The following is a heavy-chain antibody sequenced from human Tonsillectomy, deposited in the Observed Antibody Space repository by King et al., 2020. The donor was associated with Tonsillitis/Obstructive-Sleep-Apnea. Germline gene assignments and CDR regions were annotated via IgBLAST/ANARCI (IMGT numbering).Heavy chain of an antibody. CDR3: SRSTEYSNYEAY. CDR2: ISHRGGP. J-gene: IGHJ4*02. CDR1: DDSISSSDYY. Sequence: HVQLQESGPGLVMPSQTLSLTCTVSDDSISSSDYYWGWIRQHPGKGLEWIGCISHRGGPYYNPSLKRRLTISLETSQKQFFLKLSSVTAADTAVYYCSRSTEYSNYEAYWGQGILVTVSS. V-gene: IGHV4-31*03. D-gene: IGHD4-11*01.